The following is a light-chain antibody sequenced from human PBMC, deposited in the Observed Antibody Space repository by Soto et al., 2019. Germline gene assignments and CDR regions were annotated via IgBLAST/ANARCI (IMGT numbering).Light chain of an antibody. J-gene: IGKJ2*01. CDR3: QQYNNWPPVT. CDR2: GAS. V-gene: IGKV3-15*01. Sequence: ETVLTQSPATLSVSPGERVTLSCRASQSVSSNLAWYQQKPGQAPRLLIYGASTTVSGIPARFSGSGSGTEFTLTISSLQSEDFAVYYCQQYNNWPPVTFGQGTNLEIK. CDR1: QSVSSN.